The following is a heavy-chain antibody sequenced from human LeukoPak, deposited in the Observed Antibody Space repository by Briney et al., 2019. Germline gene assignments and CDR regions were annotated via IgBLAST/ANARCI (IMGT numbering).Heavy chain of an antibody. V-gene: IGHV3-9*01. CDR2: ISWNSGNI. CDR1: GFTFDDYG. D-gene: IGHD4-11*01. J-gene: IGHJ4*02. CDR3: AKDRDYNYYFDH. Sequence: GGSLRLSCAASGFTFDDYGMHWVRHAPGKGLEWVSGISWNSGNIGYADSVKGRFTISRDNAKNSLYLQMNSLRVEDTALYYCAKDRDYNYYFDHWGQGTLVTVSS.